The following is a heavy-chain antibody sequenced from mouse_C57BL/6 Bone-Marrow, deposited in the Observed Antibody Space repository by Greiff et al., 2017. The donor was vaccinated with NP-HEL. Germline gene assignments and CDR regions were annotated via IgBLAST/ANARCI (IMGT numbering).Heavy chain of an antibody. V-gene: IGHV5-12*01. CDR3: ARINYYAMDY. J-gene: IGHJ4*01. Sequence: EVQGVESGGGLVQPGGSLKLSCAASGFTFSDYYMYWVRQTPEKRLEWVAYISNGGGSTYYPDTVKGRFTISRDNAKNTLYLQMSRLKSEDTAMYYCARINYYAMDYWGQGTSVTVSS. CDR2: ISNGGGST. CDR1: GFTFSDYY.